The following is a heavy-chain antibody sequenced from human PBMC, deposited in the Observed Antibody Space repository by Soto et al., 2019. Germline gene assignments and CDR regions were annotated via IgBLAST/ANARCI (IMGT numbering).Heavy chain of an antibody. Sequence: QVQLVQSGAEVKKPGASVKVSCKASGYTFTGYYMHWVRQAPGQGLEWMGWINPNSGGTNHAQKFQGRVTMTRDTSISTAYMELSRLRSDDTAVYYCARDEKTQQLVDYWGQGTLVTVSS. CDR2: INPNSGGT. CDR1: GYTFTGYY. CDR3: ARDEKTQQLVDY. V-gene: IGHV1-2*02. J-gene: IGHJ4*02. D-gene: IGHD6-13*01.